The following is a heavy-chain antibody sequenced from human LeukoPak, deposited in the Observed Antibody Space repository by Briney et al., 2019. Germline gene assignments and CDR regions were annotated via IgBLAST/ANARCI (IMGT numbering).Heavy chain of an antibody. CDR2: INSDGSST. CDR3: ARAIKWLADAFDI. V-gene: IGHV3-74*01. J-gene: IGHJ3*02. D-gene: IGHD6-19*01. Sequence: GGSLRLSCAASGFTFSSYWMHWVRQAPGKGLVWVSRINSDGSSTSYADSVKGRFTISRDNAKNTLYLQMNSLRAEDTAVSYCARAIKWLADAFDIWGQGTMVTVSS. CDR1: GFTFSSYW.